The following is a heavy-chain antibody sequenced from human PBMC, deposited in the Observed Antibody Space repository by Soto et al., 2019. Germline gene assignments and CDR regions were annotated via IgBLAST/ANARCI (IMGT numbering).Heavy chain of an antibody. CDR1: GGSFSGYY. CDR2: INHSGST. D-gene: IGHD5-12*01. V-gene: IGHV4-34*01. J-gene: IGHJ4*02. Sequence: SETLSLTCAVYGGSFSGYYWSWIRQPPGKGLEWIGEINHSGSTNYNPSLKSRVTISVDTSKNQFSLKLSSVTAADTAVYYCARGLHIVATRSYFDYWGQGTLVTVSS. CDR3: ARGLHIVATRSYFDY.